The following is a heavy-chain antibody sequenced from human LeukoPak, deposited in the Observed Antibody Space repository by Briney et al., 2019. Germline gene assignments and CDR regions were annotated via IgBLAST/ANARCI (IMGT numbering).Heavy chain of an antibody. Sequence: PSETLSLTCTVSGGSISSYYWSWIRQPAGKGLEWIGRIYTSGSTNYNPSLKSRVTMSVDTSKNQFSLKLSSVTAADTAVYYCAREYGDYAYYYMDVWGKGTTVTISS. V-gene: IGHV4-4*07. CDR2: IYTSGST. CDR3: AREYGDYAYYYMDV. D-gene: IGHD4-17*01. J-gene: IGHJ6*03. CDR1: GGSISSYY.